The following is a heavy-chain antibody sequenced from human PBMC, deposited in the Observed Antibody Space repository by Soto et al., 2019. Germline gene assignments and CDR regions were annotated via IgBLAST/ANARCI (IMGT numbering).Heavy chain of an antibody. CDR2: ISDGGGRT. CDR3: ERCEQPWTYFDY. D-gene: IGHD1-1*01. V-gene: IGHV3-23*01. J-gene: IGHJ4*02. Sequence: EVQLLESGGGLVQPGGSLRLSCAASGFTFSNYAMTWVRQAPGKGLEWVSVISDGGGRTYYADSVKGRFTISRDNSENPLYPQLNSLSAEDTDVYYCERCEQPWTYFDYLGQGNLVTVSS. CDR1: GFTFSNYA.